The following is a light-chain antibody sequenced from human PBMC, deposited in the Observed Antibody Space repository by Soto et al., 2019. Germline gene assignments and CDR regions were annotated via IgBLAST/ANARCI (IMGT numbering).Light chain of an antibody. Sequence: QSVLTQPASVSGSPGQSITISCTGTSSDVGGYNYVSWYQQHPGKAPKLMIYEVSTRPSGVSNRFSGSKSGNTASLTISGLHAEDEADYYCSSYTITTALVFGTGTKVTVL. J-gene: IGLJ1*01. CDR3: SSYTITTALV. CDR2: EVS. CDR1: SSDVGGYNY. V-gene: IGLV2-14*01.